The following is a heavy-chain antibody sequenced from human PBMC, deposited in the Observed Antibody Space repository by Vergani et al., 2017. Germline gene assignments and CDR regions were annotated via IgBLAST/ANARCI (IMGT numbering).Heavy chain of an antibody. CDR2: ISGSGGST. D-gene: IGHD2-21*01. Sequence: EVQLLESGGGLVQPGGSLRLSCAASGFTFSSYAMSWVRQAPGKGLEWVSAISGSGGSTYYADSVKGRVIISRDNSKNTMHLHMNSLRADDTAVYYCTKRSRGCTGYFFDYWGQGTLATVSS. J-gene: IGHJ4*02. V-gene: IGHV3-23*01. CDR1: GFTFSSYA. CDR3: TKRSRGCTGYFFDY.